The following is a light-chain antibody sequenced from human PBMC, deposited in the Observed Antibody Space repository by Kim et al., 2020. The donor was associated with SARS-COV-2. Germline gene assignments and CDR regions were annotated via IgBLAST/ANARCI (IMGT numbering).Light chain of an antibody. Sequence: ASLGDRVTITCRASHSITTYLNWYQHKPGTAPKLLIYGASVLQSGVPSRFGGSGSGTEFTLTIASLQPEDFATYYCQQSYTTPLTFGGGTKVDIK. J-gene: IGKJ4*01. CDR2: GAS. CDR3: QQSYTTPLT. CDR1: HSITTY. V-gene: IGKV1-39*01.